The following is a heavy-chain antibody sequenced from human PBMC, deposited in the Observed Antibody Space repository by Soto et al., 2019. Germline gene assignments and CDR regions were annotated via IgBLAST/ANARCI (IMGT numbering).Heavy chain of an antibody. J-gene: IGHJ4*02. D-gene: IGHD5-12*01. Sequence: EVQLVESGGGLVKPGGSLRLSRAASGFTFSSYTMIWVRQAPGKGLEWVSSISSRNIYIYYADSVKGRFTISRDNAKNSLYLQMNSLRGEDTAVYYCGRGSDYDELDYWGQGTLVTVSS. V-gene: IGHV3-21*01. CDR3: GRGSDYDELDY. CDR1: GFTFSSYT. CDR2: ISSRNIYI.